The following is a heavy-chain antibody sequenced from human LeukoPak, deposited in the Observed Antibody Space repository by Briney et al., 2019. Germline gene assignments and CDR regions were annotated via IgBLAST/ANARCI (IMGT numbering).Heavy chain of an antibody. CDR3: ARDKTRVAAAGGAAFDI. J-gene: IGHJ3*02. CDR2: INWNGGST. V-gene: IGHV3-20*04. CDR1: GFTFDDYG. Sequence: PGGSLRLSCAASGFTFDDYGMSWVRQAPGKGLEWGSGINWNGGSTGYADSVKGRFTISRDNAKNSLYLQMNSLRAEDTALYYCARDKTRVAAAGGAAFDIWGQGTMVTVSS. D-gene: IGHD6-13*01.